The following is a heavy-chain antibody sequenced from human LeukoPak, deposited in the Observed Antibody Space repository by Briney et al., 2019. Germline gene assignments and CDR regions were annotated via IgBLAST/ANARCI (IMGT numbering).Heavy chain of an antibody. CDR3: ARDLVYYGSGSYYNEDYFDY. CDR2: IYYSGST. CDR1: GGSISSGDYY. D-gene: IGHD3-10*01. V-gene: IGHV4-30-4*08. J-gene: IGHJ4*02. Sequence: PSETLSLTCTVSGGSISSGDYYWSWIRQPPGKGLEWFGYIYYSGSTYYNPSLKSRVTISVDTSKNQFSLKLSSVTAADTAVYYCARDLVYYGSGSYYNEDYFDYWGQGTLVTVSS.